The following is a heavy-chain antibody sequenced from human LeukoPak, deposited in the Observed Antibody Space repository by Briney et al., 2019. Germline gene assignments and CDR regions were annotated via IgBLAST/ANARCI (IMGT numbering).Heavy chain of an antibody. CDR1: GFTFSSYG. CDR2: ISGSGGST. V-gene: IGHV3-23*01. Sequence: GGSLRLSCAASGFTFSSYGMSWVRQAPGKGLEWVSAISGSGGSTYYADSVKGRFTISRDNSKNTLCLQMNSLRAEDTAVYYCAKEIWPTVTTPGHTHFDYWGQGTLVTVSS. J-gene: IGHJ4*02. D-gene: IGHD4-17*01. CDR3: AKEIWPTVTTPGHTHFDY.